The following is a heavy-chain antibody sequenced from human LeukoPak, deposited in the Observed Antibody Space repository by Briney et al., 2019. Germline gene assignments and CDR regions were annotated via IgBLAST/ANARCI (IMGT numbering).Heavy chain of an antibody. CDR2: IIPIFGTA. CDR3: ATRAYSSSWDPFDY. Sequence: SVKVSCKASGGTFSSYAISWVRQAPGQGLEWMGGIIPIFGTANYAQKFQGRVTITADESTSTAYMELSSLRSEDTAVYYCATRAYSSSWDPFDYWGQGTLVTVSS. J-gene: IGHJ4*02. D-gene: IGHD6-13*01. V-gene: IGHV1-69*13. CDR1: GGTFSSYA.